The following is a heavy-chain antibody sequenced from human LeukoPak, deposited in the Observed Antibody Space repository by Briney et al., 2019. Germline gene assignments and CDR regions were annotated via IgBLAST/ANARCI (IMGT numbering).Heavy chain of an antibody. J-gene: IGHJ6*02. V-gene: IGHV3-30-3*01. CDR1: GFTFSSYA. Sequence: GGSLRLSCVASGFTFSSYAMHWVRQAPGKGLEWVAVISYDGSNKYYADSVKGRFTISRDNSKNTLYLQMNSLRAEDTAVYYCARDHPESSGWSSLPYYYYGMDVWGQGTTVTVSS. D-gene: IGHD6-19*01. CDR2: ISYDGSNK. CDR3: ARDHPESSGWSSLPYYYYGMDV.